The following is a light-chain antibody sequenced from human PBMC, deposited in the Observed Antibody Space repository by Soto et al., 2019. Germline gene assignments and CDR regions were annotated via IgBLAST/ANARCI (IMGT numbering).Light chain of an antibody. CDR3: QQVNNYPLT. CDR1: QGISTF. V-gene: IGKV1-9*01. J-gene: IGKJ4*01. CDR2: DAS. Sequence: DIQLTQSPSFLSASVCDRVTITFRASQGISTFLAWYQQHPGTAPKRLIYDASNLQSGVPSRFSGSGSGTEFTLTISSLQPEDFATYYCQQVNNYPLTFGGGTKVDIK.